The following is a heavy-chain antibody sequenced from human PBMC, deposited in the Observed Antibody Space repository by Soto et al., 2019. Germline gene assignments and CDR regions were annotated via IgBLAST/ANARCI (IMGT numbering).Heavy chain of an antibody. D-gene: IGHD6-13*01. J-gene: IGHJ4*02. CDR2: IYYSGST. Sequence: PSETLSLTCTVSGGSISSYYWSWIRQPPGKGLEWVGYIYYSGSTNYNPSLKSRVTIPVDKSKNQFSMNLSSVTAADTSVYYCARFSYRSSWSQFDFWGQGTLVTVSS. V-gene: IGHV4-59*01. CDR1: GGSISSYY. CDR3: ARFSYRSSWSQFDF.